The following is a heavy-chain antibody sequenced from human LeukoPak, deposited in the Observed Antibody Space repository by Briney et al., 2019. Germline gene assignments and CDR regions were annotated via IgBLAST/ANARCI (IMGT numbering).Heavy chain of an antibody. V-gene: IGHV3-21*01. CDR3: ARSGGSYLAFDY. D-gene: IGHD1-26*01. CDR2: ISSSSSYI. Sequence: PGGSLRLSCAASGFTFSSYSMKWVRQAPGKGLEWVSSISSSSSYIYYADSVKGRFTISRDNAKNSLYLQMNSLRAEDTAVYYCARSGGSYLAFDYWGQGTLVTVSS. J-gene: IGHJ4*02. CDR1: GFTFSSYS.